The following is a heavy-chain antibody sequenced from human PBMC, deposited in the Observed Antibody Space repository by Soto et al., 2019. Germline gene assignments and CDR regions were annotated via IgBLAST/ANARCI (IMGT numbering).Heavy chain of an antibody. Sequence: AGVSRKISSHTAGYTCEGIWSGWVRKMHGKGLEWMGIIYPGDSETRYSPSFQGQVTFSVDRSFKTAYLQWRSLQASDTAMYYCARLLHSTGEPHYFDSWGQGTSVTVSS. V-gene: IGHV5-51*01. CDR1: GYTCEGIW. D-gene: IGHD4-17*01. J-gene: IGHJ4*02. CDR2: IYPGDSET. CDR3: ARLLHSTGEPHYFDS.